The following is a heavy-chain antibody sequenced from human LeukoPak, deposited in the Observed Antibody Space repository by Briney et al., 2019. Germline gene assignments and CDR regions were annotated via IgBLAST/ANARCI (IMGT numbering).Heavy chain of an antibody. Sequence: ASVKVSCKASGYTFTSYDINWVRQATGQGLEWMGWMNPNSGNTGYAQKFQGRVTITRNTSISTAYMELSSLRSEDTAVYYCARDEYSYESWFDPWGQGTLVTVSS. CDR2: MNPNSGNT. J-gene: IGHJ5*02. D-gene: IGHD5-18*01. V-gene: IGHV1-8*03. CDR3: ARDEYSYESWFDP. CDR1: GYTFTSYD.